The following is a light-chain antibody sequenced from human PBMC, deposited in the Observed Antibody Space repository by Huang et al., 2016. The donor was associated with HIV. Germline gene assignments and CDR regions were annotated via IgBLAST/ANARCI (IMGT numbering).Light chain of an antibody. CDR3: QQYLTSPLT. CDR1: QNVTNNF. CDR2: GAA. J-gene: IGKJ4*01. V-gene: IGKV3-20*01. Sequence: EIILKQSPGTLSLSPGESAALSCWASQNVTNNFLAWYQQRSGQAPRFLIYGAASRAIVVPDRFSGSGSATDFTLTISRLEPQDSAVYYCQQYLTSPLTFGGGTNMEIK.